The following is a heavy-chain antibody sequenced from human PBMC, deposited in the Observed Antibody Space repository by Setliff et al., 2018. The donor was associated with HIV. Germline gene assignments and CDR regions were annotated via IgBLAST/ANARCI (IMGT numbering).Heavy chain of an antibody. CDR2: INYDDNYE. CDR3: VKDGDYRNGDYDAFDI. D-gene: IGHD4-17*01. J-gene: IGHJ3*02. V-gene: IGHV3-30*02. Sequence: PGGSLRLSCAASGFTFSAHGMHWVRQAPGKGLEWVTFINYDDNYEYYADSAKGRFTISRDNSKSTVDLQMTSLTAEDTAVYYCVKDGDYRNGDYDAFDIWGQGTMVTVSS. CDR1: GFTFSAHG.